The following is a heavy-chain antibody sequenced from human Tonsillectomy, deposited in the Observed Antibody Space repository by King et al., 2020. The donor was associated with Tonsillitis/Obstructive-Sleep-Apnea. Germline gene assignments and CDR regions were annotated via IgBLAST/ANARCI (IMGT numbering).Heavy chain of an antibody. Sequence: VQLVESGGGVVQPGRSLRLSCAASGFTFSNFAMLWVRQAPGRGLEWVSVISYDGSNKYYANSVKGRFTISRDNSKNTLSLQMNSLGADDTAVYYCARDREAARRGGYFDYWGQGTLVTVSS. D-gene: IGHD6-6*01. CDR2: ISYDGSNK. V-gene: IGHV3-30*04. J-gene: IGHJ4*02. CDR3: ARDREAARRGGYFDY. CDR1: GFTFSNFA.